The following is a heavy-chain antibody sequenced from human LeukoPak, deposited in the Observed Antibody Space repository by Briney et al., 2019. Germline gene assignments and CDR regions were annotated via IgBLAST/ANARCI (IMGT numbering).Heavy chain of an antibody. CDR3: VTDLVIKGYFDY. D-gene: IGHD2-21*01. J-gene: IGHJ4*02. Sequence: KPGGSLRLSCAASGFTFSNVWMSWVRQVPGKGLEWVGRIRRKTDGETTDHAAPVKGRFTISRDDSKNTLYLRMNSLKTEDTAVYYCVTDLVIKGYFDYWGQGALVTVSS. CDR2: IRRKTDGETT. V-gene: IGHV3-15*01. CDR1: GFTFSNVW.